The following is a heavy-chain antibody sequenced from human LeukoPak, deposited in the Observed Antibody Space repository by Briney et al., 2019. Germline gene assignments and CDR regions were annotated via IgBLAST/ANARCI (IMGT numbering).Heavy chain of an antibody. D-gene: IGHD2-21*02. J-gene: IGHJ5*02. CDR1: GGSISSYH. V-gene: IGHV4-4*07. CDR2: IYTSGST. Sequence: SETLSLTCTVSGGSISSYHWSWIRQPAGKGLEWIGRIYTSGSTNYNPSLKSRVTMSVDTSKNQFSLKLSSVTAADTAVYYCARGVVVVTAIWFDPWGQGTLVTVSS. CDR3: ARGVVVVTAIWFDP.